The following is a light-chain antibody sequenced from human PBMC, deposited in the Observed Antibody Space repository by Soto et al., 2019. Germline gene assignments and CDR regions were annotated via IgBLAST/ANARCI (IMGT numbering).Light chain of an antibody. CDR1: QGISTY. V-gene: IGKV1-9*01. J-gene: IGKJ2*01. CDR2: GAS. Sequence: DIQLTQSPSFLSASVGDRVTITCRASQGISTYLAWYLQRPGKAPKLLIYGASTLQSGVPSRFSGSGSGTEFTLTISSLQPEYFGTYYCQQLNSDWYAFGQGTKLEIK. CDR3: QQLNSDWYA.